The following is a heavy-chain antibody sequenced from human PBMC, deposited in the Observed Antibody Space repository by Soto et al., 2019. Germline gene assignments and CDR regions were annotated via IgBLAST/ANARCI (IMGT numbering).Heavy chain of an antibody. CDR2: IYPGDSDT. CDR1: GYSFTSYW. Sequence: PGEALKISCKGSGYSFTSYWIGLVRQMPGKGLGWMGIIYPGDSDTRYSPSFQGQVIISADKSISTAYLQWSSLKASDTAMYYCAILIAAAGTVGMDVWGQGTMVTVSS. J-gene: IGHJ6*02. D-gene: IGHD6-13*01. CDR3: AILIAAAGTVGMDV. V-gene: IGHV5-51*01.